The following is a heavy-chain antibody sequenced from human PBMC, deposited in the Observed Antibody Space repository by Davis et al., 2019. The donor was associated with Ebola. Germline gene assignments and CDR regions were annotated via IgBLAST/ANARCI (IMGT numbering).Heavy chain of an antibody. J-gene: IGHJ4*02. V-gene: IGHV3-53*01. CDR2: IYSGGST. Sequence: PGGSLSLSCAASGFTVSSNYMSWVRQAPGKGLEWVSVIYSGGSTYYADSVKGRFTISRDNSKNTLYLQMNSLRAEDTAVYYCARSAYYYDSSGNPGGYFDYWGQGTLVTVSS. CDR3: ARSAYYYDSSGNPGGYFDY. D-gene: IGHD3-22*01. CDR1: GFTVSSNY.